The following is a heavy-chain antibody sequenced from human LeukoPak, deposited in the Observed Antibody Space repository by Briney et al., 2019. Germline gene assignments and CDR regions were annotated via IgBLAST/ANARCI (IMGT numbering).Heavy chain of an antibody. CDR2: ISRSGDST. CDR1: GFTFSTSA. J-gene: IGHJ4*02. Sequence: GGSLRLSCAASGFTFSTSAMSWVRQAPGKGLEWVSGISRSGDSTYYVDSVKGRFTISRDNSKSTLYLHMNSLRAEDTAIYYCAKXXXXVXVXASNYWGQGTLVTV. D-gene: IGHD2-8*01. V-gene: IGHV3-23*01. CDR3: AKXXXXVXVXASNY.